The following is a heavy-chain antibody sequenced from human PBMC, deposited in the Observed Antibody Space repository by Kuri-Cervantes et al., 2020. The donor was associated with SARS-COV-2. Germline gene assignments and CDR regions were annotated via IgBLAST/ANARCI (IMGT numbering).Heavy chain of an antibody. D-gene: IGHD3-22*01. V-gene: IGHV4-34*01. CDR1: NGSFRGYY. J-gene: IGHJ4*02. CDR3: ARDTYYYDSSGYYRQFDY. CDR2: INHSGST. Sequence: GSLRLSCTVVNGSFRGYYWTWIRQSPGKGLEWIGEINHSGSTNYNPSLKSRVTISVDTSKNQFSLKLSSVTAADTAVYYCARDTYYYDSSGYYRQFDYWGQGTLVTVSS.